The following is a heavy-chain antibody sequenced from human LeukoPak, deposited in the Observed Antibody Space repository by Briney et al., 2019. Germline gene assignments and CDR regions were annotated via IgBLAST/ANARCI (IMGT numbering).Heavy chain of an antibody. J-gene: IGHJ4*02. CDR3: ARGGIPDY. Sequence: SETLSLTCSVSGGSISSSSYYWGWIRQPPGKGLQWIGSIDYSGTTYDNPSVKSRVTISLDTSKNQFSLKLSSVTAADTAAYYCARGGIPDYWGQGILVTVSS. D-gene: IGHD2-21*01. V-gene: IGHV4-39*07. CDR1: GGSISSSSYY. CDR2: IDYSGTT.